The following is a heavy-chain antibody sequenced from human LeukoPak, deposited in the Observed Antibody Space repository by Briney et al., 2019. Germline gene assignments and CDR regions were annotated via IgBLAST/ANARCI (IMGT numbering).Heavy chain of an antibody. D-gene: IGHD3-3*01. J-gene: IGHJ6*03. CDR3: ARGRYDFWSGYYDYYYYYYMDV. Sequence: SETLTLTCAAYGGSFSGYYWSWIRQPPGKGLEWMGGINNSGSTNYNPSLKSRVTISVDASKNQFSLKLSSVTAADTAVYYCARGRYDFWSGYYDYYYYYYMDVWGKGTTVTVSS. CDR1: GGSFSGYY. CDR2: INNSGST. V-gene: IGHV4-34*01.